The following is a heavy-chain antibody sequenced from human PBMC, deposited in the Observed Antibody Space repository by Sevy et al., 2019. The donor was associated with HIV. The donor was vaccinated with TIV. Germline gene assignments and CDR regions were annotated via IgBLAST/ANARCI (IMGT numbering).Heavy chain of an antibody. J-gene: IGHJ4*02. CDR1: GFSFSSYA. D-gene: IGHD3-10*01. Sequence: GGSLRLSCAASGFSFSSYAMSWVRQTPGKGLEWVSAISGSGGSTYYADSVKGRFTISRDNSKKTLYLQMNSLRAEDTAVYYCAKGGFTMVRGVFDYWGQGTLVTVSS. CDR2: ISGSGGST. CDR3: AKGGFTMVRGVFDY. V-gene: IGHV3-23*01.